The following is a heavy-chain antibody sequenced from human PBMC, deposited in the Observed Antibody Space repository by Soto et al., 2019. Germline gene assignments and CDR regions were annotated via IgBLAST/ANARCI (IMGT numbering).Heavy chain of an antibody. J-gene: IGHJ4*02. CDR2: INVGNGNT. Sequence: ASVKVSCKASGFSFSSYAIQWVRQAPGQRLEWMGWINVGNGNTRYSQDFQGRVTITRDTSASTAYMELNSLTSEDTAVYYCARDGGWRINIVGATPADYWGQGTLVTVSS. CDR1: GFSFSSYA. CDR3: ARDGGWRINIVGATPADY. V-gene: IGHV1-3*01. D-gene: IGHD1-26*01.